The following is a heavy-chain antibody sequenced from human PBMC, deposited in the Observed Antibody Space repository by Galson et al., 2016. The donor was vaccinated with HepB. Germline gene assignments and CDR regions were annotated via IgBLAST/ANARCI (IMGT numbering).Heavy chain of an antibody. CDR2: IYASGST. Sequence: SLRLSCAASGFSLTTNYMSWVRQAPGKGLEWVSVIYASGSTHYAGSVKGRFTISRDNSRNTLSLQMNSLRAEDTALYFCAREKIRASRLSWGAFDIWGQGTMVTVSS. J-gene: IGHJ3*02. D-gene: IGHD3-16*01. V-gene: IGHV3-53*01. CDR1: GFSLTTNY. CDR3: AREKIRASRLSWGAFDI.